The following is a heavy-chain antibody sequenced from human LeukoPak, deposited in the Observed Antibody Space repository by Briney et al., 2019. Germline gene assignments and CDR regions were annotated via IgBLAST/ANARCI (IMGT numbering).Heavy chain of an antibody. J-gene: IGHJ4*02. CDR1: GFTFSTYW. Sequence: GGSLRRSCAASGFTFSTYWMSWVRQAPGKGLEWVANIKQDGSEKNHVDSVKGRFTISRDNAKNSLYLQMNSLRAEDTAVYYCARGLLAAAGIDYWGQGALVTVSS. CDR3: ARGLLAAAGIDY. D-gene: IGHD6-13*01. V-gene: IGHV3-7*04. CDR2: IKQDGSEK.